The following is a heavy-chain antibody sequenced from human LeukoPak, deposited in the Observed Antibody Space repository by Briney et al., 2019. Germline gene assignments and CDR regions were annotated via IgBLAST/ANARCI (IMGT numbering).Heavy chain of an antibody. CDR2: IDPNSGGT. J-gene: IGHJ4*02. CDR3: ASYSSIWYYFDY. V-gene: IGHV1-2*02. D-gene: IGHD6-13*01. CDR1: GYTFTGYY. Sequence: ASVKVSCKASGYTFTGYYMHWVRQAPGQGLEWMGWIDPNSGGTNYAQKFQGRVTMTRDTSISTAYMEPSRLTSDDTAVYYCASYSSIWYYFDYWGQGTLVTVSS.